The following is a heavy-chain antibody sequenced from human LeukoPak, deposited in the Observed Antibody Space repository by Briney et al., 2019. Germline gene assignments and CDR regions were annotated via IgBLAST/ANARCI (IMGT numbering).Heavy chain of an antibody. Sequence: ASVKVSCKASGYTFTGYYLHWVRQAPGQGLDWMGWINPNSGGTTYAQNFKGRVTMTWDTSISTAYMELSRLRSDDTAVYYCARVITGAVAYAYWGQGTLVTVSS. CDR3: ARVITGAVAYAY. V-gene: IGHV1-2*02. D-gene: IGHD1-20*01. CDR1: GYTFTGYY. CDR2: INPNSGGT. J-gene: IGHJ4*02.